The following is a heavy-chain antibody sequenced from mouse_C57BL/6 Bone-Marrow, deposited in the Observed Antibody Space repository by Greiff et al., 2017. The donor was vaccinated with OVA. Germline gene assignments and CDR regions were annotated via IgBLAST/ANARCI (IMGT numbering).Heavy chain of an antibody. D-gene: IGHD3-2*02. CDR2: ILPSIGRT. Sequence: QVQLQQSGSELGSPGASVKLSCKDFDSEVFPIAYMWWVRQTPGHGFEWVGGILPSIGRTIYGEKFEDKATLDADTLSNTAYMELNRLTSEDSAIYYCASQGGDWYFDGWGTGTTVTVSS. V-gene: IGHV15-2*01. J-gene: IGHJ1*03. CDR3: ASQGGDWYFDG. CDR1: DSEVFPIAY.